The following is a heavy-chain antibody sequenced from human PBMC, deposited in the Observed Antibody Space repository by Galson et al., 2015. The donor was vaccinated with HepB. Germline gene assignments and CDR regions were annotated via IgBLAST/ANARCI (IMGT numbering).Heavy chain of an antibody. Sequence: TLSLTCTVSGGSISSGSYYWSWIRQPAGKGLEWIGRIYTSGSTNYNPSLKSRVTMSVDTSKNQFSLKLSSVTAADTAVYYCAREKPYCTNGVCYPYYFDYWGQGTLVTVSS. J-gene: IGHJ4*02. CDR3: AREKPYCTNGVCYPYYFDY. V-gene: IGHV4-61*02. D-gene: IGHD2-8*01. CDR2: IYTSGST. CDR1: GGSISSGSYY.